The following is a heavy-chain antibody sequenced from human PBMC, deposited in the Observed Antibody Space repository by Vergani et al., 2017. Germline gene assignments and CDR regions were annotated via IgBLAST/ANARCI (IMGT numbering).Heavy chain of an antibody. CDR2: IYYSGST. V-gene: IGHV4-31*03. J-gene: IGHJ5*02. CDR3: ARMKVRDFWSCNWFDP. CDR1: GGSISSGGYY. D-gene: IGHD3-3*01. Sequence: QVQLQESGPGLVKPSQTLSLTCTVSGGSISSGGYYWSWIRQHPGKGLEWIGYIYYSGSTYYNPSLKSRVTISVDTSKNQFSLKLSSVTAADTAVYYCARMKVRDFWSCNWFDPWGQGTLVSVSS.